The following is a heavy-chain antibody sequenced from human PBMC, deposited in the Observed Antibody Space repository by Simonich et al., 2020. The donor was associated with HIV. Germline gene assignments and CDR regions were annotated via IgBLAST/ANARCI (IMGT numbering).Heavy chain of an antibody. CDR1: GGSFSGYY. V-gene: IGHV4-34*01. CDR3: AKRDRELILYFDY. CDR2: INHSGIT. D-gene: IGHD3-3*01. Sequence: QVQLQQWGAGLLKPSETLSLTCAVYGGSFSGYYWSWIRQPPGMGLEWIGEINHSGITNYKSSLNSRATISVDKSKNHFSLKLSSVTAADMAIYYCAKRDRELILYFDYWGQGNLVTVSS. J-gene: IGHJ4*02.